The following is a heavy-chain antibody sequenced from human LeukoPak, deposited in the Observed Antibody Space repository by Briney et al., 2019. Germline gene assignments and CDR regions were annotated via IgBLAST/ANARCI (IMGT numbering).Heavy chain of an antibody. Sequence: GGSLRLSCAASGFTFHNNWMTWVRQAPGRGLEWVSSVDGGGGGTYYADSVKGRFTISRDNSKDTLYLQMNGLRAEDTAVYFCAKQSAGSAAWYSLHYDFWGQGTLVTVSS. D-gene: IGHD6-13*01. CDR2: VDGGGGGT. J-gene: IGHJ4*02. V-gene: IGHV3-23*01. CDR1: GFTFHNNW. CDR3: AKQSAGSAAWYSLHYDF.